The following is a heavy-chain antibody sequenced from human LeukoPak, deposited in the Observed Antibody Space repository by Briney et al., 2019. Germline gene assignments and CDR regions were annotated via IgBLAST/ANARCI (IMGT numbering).Heavy chain of an antibody. CDR3: ARGEQQLVRVRYDY. D-gene: IGHD6-13*01. V-gene: IGHV4-59*01. Sequence: SETLSLTCTVSGGSISSYYWSWIRQPPGKGLEWIGYIYYSGSTNYNPSPKSRVTISVDTSKNQFSLKLSSVTAADTAVYYCARGEQQLVRVRYDYWGQGTLVTVSS. CDR2: IYYSGST. CDR1: GGSISSYY. J-gene: IGHJ4*02.